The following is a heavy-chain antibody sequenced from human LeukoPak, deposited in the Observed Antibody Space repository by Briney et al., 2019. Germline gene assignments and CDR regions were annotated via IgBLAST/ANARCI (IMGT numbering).Heavy chain of an antibody. J-gene: IGHJ3*02. CDR1: GYTFTGYY. Sequence: ASVKVSCKASGYTFTGYYMHWVRQAPGQGLEWMGWINPSSGGTNYAQKFQGRVTVTRNTSISTAYMDLSRLRSDDTAVYYCARAGVWDYSDSSGYHNAAFDIWGQGTMVTVSS. CDR2: INPSSGGT. D-gene: IGHD3-22*01. CDR3: ARAGVWDYSDSSGYHNAAFDI. V-gene: IGHV1-2*02.